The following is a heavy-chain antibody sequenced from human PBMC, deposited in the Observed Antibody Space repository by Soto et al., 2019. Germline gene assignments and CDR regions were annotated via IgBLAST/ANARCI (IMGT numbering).Heavy chain of an antibody. Sequence: TLSLTCPVSGGSVSNSNYYWGWIRQSPGKGLERIGSVYYRGRSYSKSSVKSRVTISVDTSKNQFSLNLNSVTASDTAVYYCVSQRTSVLTQAYFDYWGPGALVTVSS. CDR1: GGSVSNSNYY. CDR2: VYYRGRS. CDR3: VSQRTSVLTQAYFDY. J-gene: IGHJ4*02. V-gene: IGHV4-39*01. D-gene: IGHD2-8*01.